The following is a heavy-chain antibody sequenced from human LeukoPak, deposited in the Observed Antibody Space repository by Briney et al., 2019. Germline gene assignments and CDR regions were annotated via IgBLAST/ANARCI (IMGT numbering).Heavy chain of an antibody. V-gene: IGHV3-23*01. Sequence: GGSLRLSCAASGFTFTNYAMNWVRQAPGKGLEWVSSISGSGGSSSYADSVRGRFTISRDNSNNMLYLEMNSLRAEDTAVYYCAKPLRDAGSFNYPYFDFWGQGTLVTVSS. J-gene: IGHJ4*02. CDR2: ISGSGGSS. D-gene: IGHD5-24*01. CDR1: GFTFTNYA. CDR3: AKPLRDAGSFNYPYFDF.